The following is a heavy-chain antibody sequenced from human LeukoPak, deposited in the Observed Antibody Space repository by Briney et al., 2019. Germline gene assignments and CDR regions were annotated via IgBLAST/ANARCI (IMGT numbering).Heavy chain of an antibody. CDR3: ARVAARYVGMDV. D-gene: IGHD6-6*01. CDR1: GGSFSGYY. V-gene: IGHV4-34*01. Sequence: SETLSLTCAVYGGSFSGYYWSWIRQPPGKGLEWIGEINHSGSTNYNPSLKSRVTISVDTSKNQFSLKLSSVTAADTAVYYCARVAARYVGMDVWGQGTTVTVSS. CDR2: INHSGST. J-gene: IGHJ6*02.